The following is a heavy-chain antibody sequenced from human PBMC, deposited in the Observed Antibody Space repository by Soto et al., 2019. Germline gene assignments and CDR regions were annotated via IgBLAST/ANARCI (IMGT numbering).Heavy chain of an antibody. J-gene: IGHJ4*02. CDR3: AGRASRYYYDSSGYFDY. CDR2: IYYSGST. Sequence: QVQLQESGPGLVKPSETLSLTCTVSGGSISSYYWSWIRQPQGKGLEWIGYIYYSGSTNYNPSLKSRVTISVDTAKNQFSLKLSSVTAADTAVYYCAGRASRYYYDSSGYFDYWGQGTLVTVSS. D-gene: IGHD3-22*01. V-gene: IGHV4-59*01. CDR1: GGSISSYY.